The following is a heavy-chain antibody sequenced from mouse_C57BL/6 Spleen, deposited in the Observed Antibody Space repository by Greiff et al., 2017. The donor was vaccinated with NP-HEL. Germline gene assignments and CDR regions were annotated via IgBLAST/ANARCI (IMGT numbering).Heavy chain of an antibody. CDR3: ARRAATTVAYYAMDY. CDR1: GFSLTSYA. D-gene: IGHD1-1*01. J-gene: IGHJ4*01. CDR2: IWTGGGT. Sequence: VKLQESGPGLVAPSQSLSITCTVSGFSLTSYAISWVRQPPGKGLEWLGVIWTGGGTNYNSALKSRLSISKDNSKSQVFLKMNSLQTDDTARYYCARRAATTVAYYAMDYWGQGTSVTVSS. V-gene: IGHV2-9-1*01.